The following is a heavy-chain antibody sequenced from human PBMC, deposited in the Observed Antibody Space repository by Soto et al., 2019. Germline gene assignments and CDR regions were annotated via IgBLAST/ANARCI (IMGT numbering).Heavy chain of an antibody. V-gene: IGHV1-69*01. J-gene: IGHJ6*02. CDR3: ATITMVRGVIPLYYGMDV. Sequence: QVQLVQSGAEVKKPGSSVKVSCKASGGTFSSYAISCVRQAPGQGLEWMGGISPIFVTANYAQKFQGRVTITANESTSTAYMELSSLRYEDTAVYYCATITMVRGVIPLYYGMDVWGQGTTVTASS. D-gene: IGHD3-10*01. CDR2: ISPIFVTA. CDR1: GGTFSSYA.